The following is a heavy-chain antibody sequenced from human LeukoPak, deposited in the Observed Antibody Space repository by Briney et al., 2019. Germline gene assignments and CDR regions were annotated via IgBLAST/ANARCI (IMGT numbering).Heavy chain of an antibody. CDR2: ISAYNGNT. V-gene: IGHV1-18*01. Sequence: GASVKVSCKASGYTFTSYGISWVRQAPGQGLEWMGWISAYNGNTNYAQKLQGRVTMTTDTSTSIAYMELRSLRSDDTAVYYCARELGYYDSSGYYYWGAFDIWGQGTMVTVSS. J-gene: IGHJ3*02. D-gene: IGHD3-22*01. CDR1: GYTFTSYG. CDR3: ARELGYYDSSGYYYWGAFDI.